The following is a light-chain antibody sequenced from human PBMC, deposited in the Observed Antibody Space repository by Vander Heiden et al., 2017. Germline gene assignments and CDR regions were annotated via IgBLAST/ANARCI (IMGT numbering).Light chain of an antibody. CDR2: AAA. J-gene: IGKJ2*01. CDR3: QQYGTSSMYT. V-gene: IGKV3-20*01. CDR1: QSVSSNY. Sequence: EIVLTQSPGTLSLSPGDRATLSCRASQSVSSNYLAWFQQKPGQAPRLLIHAAANRATDIPVRFSGSGAGTDFTLTINGLEPEEFAVYYCQQYGTSSMYTFGQGTKVEIK.